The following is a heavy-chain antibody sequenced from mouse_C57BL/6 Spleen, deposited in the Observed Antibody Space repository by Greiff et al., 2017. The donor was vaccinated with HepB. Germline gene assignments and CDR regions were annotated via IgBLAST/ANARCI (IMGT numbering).Heavy chain of an antibody. Sequence: VQLQQSGPELVKPGDSVKISCKASGYSFTGYFMNWVMQSHGKSLEWIGRINPYNGDTFYNQKFKGKATLTVDKSSSTAHMELRSLTSEDSAVYYCAKGTPVVENYFDYWGQGTTLTVSS. CDR2: INPYNGDT. D-gene: IGHD1-1*01. CDR1: GYSFTGYF. V-gene: IGHV1-20*01. J-gene: IGHJ2*01. CDR3: AKGTPVVENYFDY.